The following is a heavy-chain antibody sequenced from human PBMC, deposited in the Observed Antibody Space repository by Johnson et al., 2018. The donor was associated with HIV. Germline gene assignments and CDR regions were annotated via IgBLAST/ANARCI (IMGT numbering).Heavy chain of an antibody. D-gene: IGHD2-8*02. CDR2: IGTAGDT. CDR1: GFTFSSYD. CDR3: ARTGVLGAFDI. J-gene: IGHJ3*02. Sequence: VQLVESGGGVVRPGGSLRLSCAASGFTFSSYDMHWVRQATGKGLEWVSAIGTAGDTYYPGSVKGRFTISRENAKNSLHLQMNSLRVGDTAVYYCARTGVLGAFDIWGQGTMVTVSS. V-gene: IGHV3-13*01.